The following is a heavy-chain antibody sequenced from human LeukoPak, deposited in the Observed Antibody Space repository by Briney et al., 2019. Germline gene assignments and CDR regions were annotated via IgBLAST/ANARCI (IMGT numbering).Heavy chain of an antibody. Sequence: GGSLRLSCAASGFTFSSYSMNWVRQAPGKGLEWVSSISSSSSYIYYADSVKGRFPISRDNAKNSLYLQMNSLRAEDTAVYYCAGSASGYYDYWGQGTLVTVSS. V-gene: IGHV3-21*01. CDR3: AGSASGYYDY. CDR1: GFTFSSYS. J-gene: IGHJ4*02. D-gene: IGHD3-3*01. CDR2: ISSSSSYI.